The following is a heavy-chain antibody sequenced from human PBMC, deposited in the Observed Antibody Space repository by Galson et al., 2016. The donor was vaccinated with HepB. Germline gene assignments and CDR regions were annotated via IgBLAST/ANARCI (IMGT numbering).Heavy chain of an antibody. J-gene: IGHJ4*02. Sequence: SETLSLTCSVSGDSITTQYWSWFRQPPGERLQYIGFIFYDGRANYNPFFKSRVTISMDPSMNQFSLKLTSVTAADTAVYFCARGGLGIATDNWGQGTLVTVSS. CDR3: ARGGLGIATDN. D-gene: IGHD3/OR15-3a*01. CDR2: IFYDGRA. V-gene: IGHV4-59*11. CDR1: GDSITTQY.